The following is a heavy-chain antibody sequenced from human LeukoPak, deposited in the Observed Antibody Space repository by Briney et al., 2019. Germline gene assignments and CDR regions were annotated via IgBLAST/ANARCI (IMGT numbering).Heavy chain of an antibody. CDR1: GGSFSGYY. Sequence: SETLSLTCAVYGGSFSGYYWSWIRQPPGKGLEWIGEINHSGSTNYNPSLKSRVTISVDTSKNQFSLKLSSVTAADTAVYYCARRVTPYGSGSYRPLGWFDPWGQGTLVTVSS. J-gene: IGHJ5*02. D-gene: IGHD3-10*01. CDR2: INHSGST. CDR3: ARRVTPYGSGSYRPLGWFDP. V-gene: IGHV4-34*01.